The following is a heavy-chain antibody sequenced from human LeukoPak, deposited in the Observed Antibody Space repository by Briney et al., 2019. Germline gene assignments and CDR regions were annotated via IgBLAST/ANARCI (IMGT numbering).Heavy chain of an antibody. CDR3: AKEQRIRHCSEGVCMEGYYFDY. CDR1: GFNFNMFA. J-gene: IGHJ4*02. CDR2: LSRGGATT. Sequence: PGGSLRLSCTGSGFNFNMFAMNWVRQAPGQGLEWVPGLSRGGATTNYADSVKGRFTISRDKSKNMVFLQMNSLRPEDTAVYYCAKEQRIRHCSEGVCMEGYYFDYWGQGTLVTVSS. D-gene: IGHD2-8*01. V-gene: IGHV3-23*01.